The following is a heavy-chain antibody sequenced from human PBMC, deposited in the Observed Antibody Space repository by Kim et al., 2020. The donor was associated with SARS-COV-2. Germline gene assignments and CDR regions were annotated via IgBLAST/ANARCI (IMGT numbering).Heavy chain of an antibody. CDR1: GFTFSSYW. CDR3: ARDPGEYFDWLTPDDAFDI. J-gene: IGHJ3*02. Sequence: GGSLRLSCAASGFTFSSYWMSWVRQAPGKGLEWVANIKQDGSEKYYVDSVRGRFTISRDNAKNSLYLQMNSLRAEDTAVYYCARDPGEYFDWLTPDDAFDIWGEGTMVSVSS. V-gene: IGHV3-7*03. D-gene: IGHD3-9*01. CDR2: IKQDGSEK.